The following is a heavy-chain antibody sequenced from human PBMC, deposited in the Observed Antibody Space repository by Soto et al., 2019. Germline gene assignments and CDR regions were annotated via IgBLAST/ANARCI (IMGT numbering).Heavy chain of an antibody. CDR2: IGTLGDT. J-gene: IGHJ6*02. Sequence: EVQLVESGGGLVQPGGSLRLSCAASGFSFSSYDMHWVRQATDKGLEWVSGIGTLGDTYYPDSVRGRFTLSRENAKNSLYLQMNRLRAGDTAVYYCARGLLGPGDYYYGMDVWGQGTTVTVSS. D-gene: IGHD7-27*01. V-gene: IGHV3-13*01. CDR1: GFSFSSYD. CDR3: ARGLLGPGDYYYGMDV.